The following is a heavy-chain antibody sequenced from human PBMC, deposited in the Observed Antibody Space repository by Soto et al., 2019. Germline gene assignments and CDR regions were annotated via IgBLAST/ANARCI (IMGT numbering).Heavy chain of an antibody. D-gene: IGHD2-2*01. V-gene: IGHV5-10-1*01. CDR1: GYTFTTFW. CDR2: IDPRDSYV. J-gene: IGHJ5*01. CDR3: ARLYCTTSTCDSWFDS. Sequence: PGESLKISCTGFGYTFTTFWISWVRQMPGKGLEWMGRIDPRDSYVNYSPSFQGHVTISVDKSISTAYLQWGSLKASDTAMYYCARLYCTTSTCDSWFDSWGQGTLVTVSS.